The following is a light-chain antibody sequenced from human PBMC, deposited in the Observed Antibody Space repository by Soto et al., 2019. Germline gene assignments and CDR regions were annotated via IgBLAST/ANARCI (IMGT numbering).Light chain of an antibody. CDR1: SSDVGGYNY. J-gene: IGLJ1*01. V-gene: IGLV2-14*01. CDR2: GVT. CDR3: SSYTSASTLLYL. Sequence: QSALTQPASVSGSPGPAITISCTGTSSDVGGYNYVSWYQHHPGIDPKLLMYGVTNRPSGISTRFSGSKSGNTASLTISGLQAEDEADYHCSSYTSASTLLYLFGTGTKLTVL.